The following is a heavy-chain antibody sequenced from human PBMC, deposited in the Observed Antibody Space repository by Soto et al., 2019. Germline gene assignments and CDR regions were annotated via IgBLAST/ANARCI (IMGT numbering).Heavy chain of an antibody. V-gene: IGHV1-69*01. J-gene: IGHJ3*01. CDR2: IIPVFDKA. CDR1: GGSFGSSA. CDR3: ARLRRDWGDAFDL. Sequence: QVQLVQSGADVKKPGSSVKVSCKTSGGSFGSSAISWVRQAPAQGLEWMGEIIPVFDKANYAQNFQRRLTITADELTGTVFMELSSLSSEDTAVYFCARLRRDWGDAFDLWGLGTFVTVSS. D-gene: IGHD3-16*01.